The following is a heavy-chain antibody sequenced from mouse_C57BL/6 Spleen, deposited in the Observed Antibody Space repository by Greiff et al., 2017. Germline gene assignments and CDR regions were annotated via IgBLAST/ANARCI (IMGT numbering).Heavy chain of an antibody. CDR1: GYTFTDYY. V-gene: IGHV1-19*01. CDR2: INPYNGGT. D-gene: IGHD4-1*01. CDR3: ARPGTMAMDY. Sequence: VQLKESGPVLVKPGASVKMSCKASGYTFTDYYMNWVKQSHGKSLEWIGVINPYNGGTSYNQKFKGKATLTVDKSSSTAYMELNSLTSEDSAVYYCARPGTMAMDYWGQGTSVTVSS. J-gene: IGHJ4*01.